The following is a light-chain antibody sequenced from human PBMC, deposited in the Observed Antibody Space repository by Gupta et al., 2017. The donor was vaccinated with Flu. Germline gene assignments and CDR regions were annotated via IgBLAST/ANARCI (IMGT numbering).Light chain of an antibody. Sequence: DIQLTQSPSFLSASVGDRVTITCRASQGISSYLAWYQQKPGKGPKLLIYAASTLQSGVPSRFSGSGSGTEFTLTISSLQPEDFATYYCQQRNSDVPELTFGGGTKVEIK. CDR3: QQRNSDVPELT. V-gene: IGKV1-9*01. J-gene: IGKJ4*01. CDR2: AAS. CDR1: QGISSY.